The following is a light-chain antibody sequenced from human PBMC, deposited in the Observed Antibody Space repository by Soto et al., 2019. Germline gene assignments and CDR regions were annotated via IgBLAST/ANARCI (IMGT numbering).Light chain of an antibody. CDR3: HQRNK. V-gene: IGKV3-15*01. Sequence: EIVLTQSPATLSVSPGERATLSCRASQSVRSNLAWYQKKPGQAPRLVIHGSSTRATGIPARFSGSGSGTDFTLTISNLQSEDFAVYFCHQRNKFGQGTRLEIK. CDR1: QSVRSN. J-gene: IGKJ5*01. CDR2: GSS.